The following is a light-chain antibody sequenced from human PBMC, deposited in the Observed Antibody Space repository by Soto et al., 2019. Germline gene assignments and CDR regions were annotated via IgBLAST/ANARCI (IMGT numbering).Light chain of an antibody. J-gene: IGKJ1*01. Sequence: DIQMTQSPSSLSASVGDRVTITCRASQSISTYLNWYQQKPGKAPQLLIYAASSLQSGVPSRFSGSGSGTDFTLSITSLQPEDFATYYCQQSYSTTATFGQGTKVEIK. V-gene: IGKV1-39*01. CDR1: QSISTY. CDR3: QQSYSTTAT. CDR2: AAS.